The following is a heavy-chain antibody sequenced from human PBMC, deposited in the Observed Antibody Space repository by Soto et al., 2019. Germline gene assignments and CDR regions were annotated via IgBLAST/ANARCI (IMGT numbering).Heavy chain of an antibody. CDR3: ARDRGYSYGPDY. Sequence: PSETLSLTCTVSGGSISSGGYYWSWIRQHPGKGLEWIGYIYYSGSTYYNPSRKLRVTISVDTSKNQFSLKLSSVTAADTAVYYCARDRGYSYGPDYWGQGTLVTVSS. CDR1: GGSISSGGYY. D-gene: IGHD5-18*01. V-gene: IGHV4-31*03. J-gene: IGHJ4*02. CDR2: IYYSGST.